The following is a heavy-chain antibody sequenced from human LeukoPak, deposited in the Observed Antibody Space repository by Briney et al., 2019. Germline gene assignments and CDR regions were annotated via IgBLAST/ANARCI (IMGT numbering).Heavy chain of an antibody. CDR2: INPSGGST. Sequence: ASVKVSCKASGYTFTSYYMHWVRQAPGQGLEWMGIINPSGGSTSYAQKFQGRVTMTRDTSTSTVYMELSSLRSEDTAVYYCARRPIVVVPAAIKPPYYYYYMDVWGKGTTVTVSS. V-gene: IGHV1-46*01. D-gene: IGHD2-2*01. CDR1: GYTFTSYY. CDR3: ARRPIVVVPAAIKPPYYYYYMDV. J-gene: IGHJ6*03.